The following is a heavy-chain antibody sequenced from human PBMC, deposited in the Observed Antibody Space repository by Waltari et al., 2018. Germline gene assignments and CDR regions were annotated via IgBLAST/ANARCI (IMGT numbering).Heavy chain of an antibody. V-gene: IGHV4-39*01. Sequence: QLQLQESGPGLVKPSETLSLTCTVPGGSNSRRNSYGGGLRQPPGTGLEWIAIIYHSGSTYYNPSLKSRVTISVDTSKNQFSLKLTSVTAADTAVYYCARIYGSGSPIPSVDYWGQGTLVTVSS. CDR1: GGSNSRRNSY. J-gene: IGHJ4*02. CDR2: IYHSGST. D-gene: IGHD3-10*01. CDR3: ARIYGSGSPIPSVDY.